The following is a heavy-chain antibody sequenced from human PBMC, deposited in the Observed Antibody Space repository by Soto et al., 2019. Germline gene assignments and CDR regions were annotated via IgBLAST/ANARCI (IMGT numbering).Heavy chain of an antibody. J-gene: IGHJ5*02. Sequence: SETLSLTCTVSGGSVSSGNYYWSWIRQPPGKGLEWIGYFYYTGSTNYNPSLKSRVTISIDASKNQFSLRLSSVTAADTAVYYCARARQYYDCELDPWGQGTLVTVSS. CDR2: FYYTGST. CDR3: ARARQYYDCELDP. V-gene: IGHV4-61*01. CDR1: GGSVSSGNYY. D-gene: IGHD3-22*01.